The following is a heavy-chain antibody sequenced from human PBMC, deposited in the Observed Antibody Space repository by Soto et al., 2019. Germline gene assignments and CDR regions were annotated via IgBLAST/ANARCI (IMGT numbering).Heavy chain of an antibody. D-gene: IGHD3-10*01. J-gene: IGHJ4*02. CDR3: AKDPGTMVRGALYYFDY. Sequence: GGSLRLSCAASGFTFSSYAMSWVRQAPGKGLEWVSAISGSGGSTYYADSVKGRFTISRDNSKNTLYLQMNSLRAEDTAVYYCAKDPGTMVRGALYYFDYWGQGTLVTVSS. CDR2: ISGSGGST. CDR1: GFTFSSYA. V-gene: IGHV3-23*01.